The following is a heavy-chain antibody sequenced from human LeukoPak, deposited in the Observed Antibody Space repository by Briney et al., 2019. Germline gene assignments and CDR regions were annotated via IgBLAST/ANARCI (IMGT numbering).Heavy chain of an antibody. CDR2: ISFDASNE. CDR3: GKGPGVYAMGALDY. J-gene: IGHJ4*02. CDR1: GFTFSSYA. V-gene: IGHV3-30*18. D-gene: IGHD2-8*01. Sequence: GGSLRLSCAASGFTFSSYAMHWVRQAPGKGLEWVAAISFDASNEYYADSVKGRFTISRDNSKNMLYVQMNSLRAEDTAVYYCGKGPGVYAMGALDYWGQGILVSVSS.